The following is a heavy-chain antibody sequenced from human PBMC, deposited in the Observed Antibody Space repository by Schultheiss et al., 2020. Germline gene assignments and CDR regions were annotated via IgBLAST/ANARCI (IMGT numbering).Heavy chain of an antibody. CDR1: GYTFTTYG. Sequence: ATVKVSCKASGYTFTTYGISWVRQAPGQGLEWVGCISGNTGHTNFAQKFQGRVTMTRDTSTSIGYMELRSLRSDDTAVYYCARWPAPNYYYSGIDVWGQRTTVTVSS. CDR3: ARWPAPNYYYSGIDV. CDR2: ISGNTGHT. V-gene: IGHV1-18*01. J-gene: IGHJ6*02.